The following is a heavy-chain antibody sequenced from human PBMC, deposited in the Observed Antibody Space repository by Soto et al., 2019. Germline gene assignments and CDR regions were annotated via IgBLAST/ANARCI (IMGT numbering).Heavy chain of an antibody. V-gene: IGHV4-39*01. Sequence: SETLSLTCTVSGGSISSSSYYWGWIRQPPGKGLEWIGSIYYSGSTYYNPSLKSRVTISVDTSKNQFSLKLSSVTAADTAVYYCARQTPRMEYQLLYYFDYWGQGTLVTVSS. CDR3: ARQTPRMEYQLLYYFDY. D-gene: IGHD2-2*01. J-gene: IGHJ4*02. CDR2: IYYSGST. CDR1: GGSISSSSYY.